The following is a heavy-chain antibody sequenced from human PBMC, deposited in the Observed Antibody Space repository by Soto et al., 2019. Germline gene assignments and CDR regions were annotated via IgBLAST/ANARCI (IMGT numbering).Heavy chain of an antibody. V-gene: IGHV1-18*01. CDR3: ARDAYGVYSY. J-gene: IGHJ4*02. D-gene: IGHD4-17*01. CDR2: ISTYNGNT. Sequence: ASVKVSCKASGYPFNNYGISWVRQAPGQGLEWMGWISTYNGNTNYAQKLQDRVTMTTDTSTSTAYMELRSLRSDDTAVYYCARDAYGVYSYWGQGTLVTVSS. CDR1: GYPFNNYG.